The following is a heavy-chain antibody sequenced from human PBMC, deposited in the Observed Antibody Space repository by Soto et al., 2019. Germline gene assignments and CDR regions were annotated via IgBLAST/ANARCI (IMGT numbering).Heavy chain of an antibody. CDR3: ARHTVSAYGDSYYYYYYMDV. J-gene: IGHJ6*03. D-gene: IGHD4-17*01. CDR1: GYSLTSYL. CDR2: IYPGDSDT. Sequence: ESLKRSCKRSGYSLTSYLRGWLRQIPGKGLEWMGIIYPGDSDTRYSPSFQGQVTISADKSISTAYLQWSSLKASDTAMYYCARHTVSAYGDSYYYYYYMDVWGKGTTVTVSS. V-gene: IGHV5-51*01.